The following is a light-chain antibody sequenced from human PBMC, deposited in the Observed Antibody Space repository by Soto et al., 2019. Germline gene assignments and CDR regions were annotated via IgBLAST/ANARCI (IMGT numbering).Light chain of an antibody. Sequence: DIQMTQSPSTLSASVGDRVTITCRASQSISNWLAWYQQKPGKAPKLLIYKASTLESGVPSRFSGSGSATEFTLTISILQPDDFATYYCQQYNSYWTFGQGTKVEIK. CDR3: QQYNSYWT. CDR2: KAS. CDR1: QSISNW. V-gene: IGKV1-5*03. J-gene: IGKJ1*01.